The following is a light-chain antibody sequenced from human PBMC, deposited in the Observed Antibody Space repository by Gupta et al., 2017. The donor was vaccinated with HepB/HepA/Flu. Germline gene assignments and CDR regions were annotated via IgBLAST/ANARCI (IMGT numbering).Light chain of an antibody. CDR3: SSDTSSSTLM. J-gene: IGLJ3*02. CDR2: DVS. V-gene: IGLV2-14*01. CDR1: SSDVGGYNY. Sequence: SALTQPASVSGSPGQSITISCTGTSSDVGGYNYVSWYQQHPGKAPKLMIYDVSNRPAGVASRFSGSKSGNTASLTISVRPEEDAADYYRSSDTSSSTLMFGGGTKLTVL.